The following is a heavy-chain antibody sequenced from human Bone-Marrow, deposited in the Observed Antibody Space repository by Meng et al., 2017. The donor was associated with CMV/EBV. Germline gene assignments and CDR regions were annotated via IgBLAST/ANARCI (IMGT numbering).Heavy chain of an antibody. J-gene: IGHJ4*02. Sequence: GESLKISCTASGVTFSDYTMNWVRQAPGKGLEWVSSISGSSSYIYYADSVKGRFTISRDNAKNSLYLQMNSLRAEDTAVYYCAKRGKSGIAVAGTIGYWGQGTLVTVSS. CDR1: GVTFSDYT. CDR2: ISGSSSYI. CDR3: AKRGKSGIAVAGTIGY. V-gene: IGHV3-21*04. D-gene: IGHD6-19*01.